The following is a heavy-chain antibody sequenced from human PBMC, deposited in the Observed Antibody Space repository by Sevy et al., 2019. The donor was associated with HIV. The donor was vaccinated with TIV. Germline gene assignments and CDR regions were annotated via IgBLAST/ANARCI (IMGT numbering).Heavy chain of an antibody. CDR2: MYYSGST. V-gene: IGHV4-39*01. J-gene: IGHJ4*02. CDR3: GGGGYCSSSSCYPY. D-gene: IGHD2-2*01. CDR1: GGSISSSSYY. Sequence: SETLSLTCTVSGGSISSSSYYWGWIRQPPGKGLEWIGTMYYSGSTYYNPSLKSRVTISVYTSKNQFSLKLSSVTAADTAVYYCGGGGYCSSSSCYPYWGQGTLVTVSS.